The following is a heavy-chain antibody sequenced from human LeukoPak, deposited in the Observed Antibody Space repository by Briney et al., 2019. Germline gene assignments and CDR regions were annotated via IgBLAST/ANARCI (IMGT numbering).Heavy chain of an antibody. CDR2: IRYDGIDK. J-gene: IGHJ4*02. V-gene: IGHV3-30*02. CDR3: AKDRGGAAAGFFFDY. CDR1: EFTFRTYG. D-gene: IGHD6-13*01. Sequence: GGSLRLSCAASEFTFRTYGMHWVRQAPGKGLEWVALIRYDGIDKFYADSVKGRFTISRDNSRNTVYLQMNSLRVEDTAVYYCAKDRGGAAAGFFFDYWGQGTLVTVSS.